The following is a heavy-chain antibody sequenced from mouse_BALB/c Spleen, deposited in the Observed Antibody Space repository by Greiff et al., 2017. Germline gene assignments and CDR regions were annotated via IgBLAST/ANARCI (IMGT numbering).Heavy chain of an antibody. Sequence: VQLKESGAELVKPGASVKLSCTASGFNIKDTYMHWVKQRPEQGLEWIGRIDPANGNTKYDPKFQGKATITADTSSNTAYLQLSSLTSEDTAVYYCARSGYRDFDYWGQGTTLTVSS. D-gene: IGHD3-2*02. J-gene: IGHJ2*01. CDR1: GFNIKDTY. CDR3: ARSGYRDFDY. CDR2: IDPANGNT. V-gene: IGHV14-3*02.